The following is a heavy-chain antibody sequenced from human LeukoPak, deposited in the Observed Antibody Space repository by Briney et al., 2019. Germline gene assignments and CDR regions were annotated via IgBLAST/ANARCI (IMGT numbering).Heavy chain of an antibody. J-gene: IGHJ4*02. D-gene: IGHD6-13*01. CDR1: GFKFSDHY. V-gene: IGHV3-72*01. Sequence: GGSLRLSCAASGFKFSDHYIDWVRQAPGKGLEWVGRSRNKASSYTTEYAASVEGRFTISRDVSESSLYLQMNSLRTEDTAVYYCASQPAIAAASNYWGQGTLVTVSS. CDR2: SRNKASSYTT. CDR3: ASQPAIAAASNY.